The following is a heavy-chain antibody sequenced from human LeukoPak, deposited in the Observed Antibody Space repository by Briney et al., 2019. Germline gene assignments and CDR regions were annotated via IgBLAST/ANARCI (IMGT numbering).Heavy chain of an antibody. Sequence: SETLSLTCTVSGGSISSYYWSWIRQPPGKGLEWIGYIYYSGSTNYNPSLKSRVTISVDTSKNQFFLKLSSVTAADTAVYHCARVGSYDYVWGSYRLDYFDYWGQGTLVTVSS. J-gene: IGHJ4*02. CDR3: ARVGSYDYVWGSYRLDYFDY. D-gene: IGHD3-16*02. V-gene: IGHV4-59*01. CDR2: IYYSGST. CDR1: GGSISSYY.